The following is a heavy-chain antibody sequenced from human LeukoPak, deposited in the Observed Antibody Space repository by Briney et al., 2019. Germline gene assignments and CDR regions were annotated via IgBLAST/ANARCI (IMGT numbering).Heavy chain of an antibody. CDR3: ARAGHRDGYNSLGY. J-gene: IGHJ4*02. Sequence: PSETLSLTCTVSGGSISSGGYYWSWIRQHPGKGLEWIGYIYYSGSTYYNPSLKRRVTIPVDTSKNQFFLKLSSVTAADTAVYYCARAGHRDGYNSLGYWGQGTLVTVSS. CDR2: IYYSGST. V-gene: IGHV4-31*03. CDR1: GGSISSGGYY. D-gene: IGHD5-24*01.